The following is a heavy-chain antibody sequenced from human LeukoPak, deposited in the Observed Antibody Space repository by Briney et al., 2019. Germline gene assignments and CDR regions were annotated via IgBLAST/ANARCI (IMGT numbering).Heavy chain of an antibody. CDR2: ISYDGSNK. CDR1: GFTFSSYG. D-gene: IGHD6-19*01. Sequence: QPGRSLRLSCAASGFTFSSYGMHWVRQAPGKGLEWVAVISYDGSNKYYADSVKGRFTISRDNSKNTLYLQMNSLRAEDTAVYYCAKDPGSSGWYLRYWGQGTLVTVSS. J-gene: IGHJ4*02. CDR3: AKDPGSSGWYLRY. V-gene: IGHV3-30*18.